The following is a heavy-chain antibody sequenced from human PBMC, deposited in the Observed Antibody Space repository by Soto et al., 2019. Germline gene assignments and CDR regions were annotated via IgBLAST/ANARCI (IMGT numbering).Heavy chain of an antibody. CDR1: GFTVSSSNY. J-gene: IGHJ4*02. CDR3: GYGY. D-gene: IGHD5-12*01. V-gene: IGHV3-53*01. CDR2: IYTGGTT. Sequence: EVQLVESGGGLIQPGGSLRLSCVVSGFTVSSSNYMSWVRQAPGKGLEWVSVIYTGGTTYYADSVKGRFTISRDNTKNTLYLQMSRLRAEDTAVYCHGYGYWGQGTLVTVSS.